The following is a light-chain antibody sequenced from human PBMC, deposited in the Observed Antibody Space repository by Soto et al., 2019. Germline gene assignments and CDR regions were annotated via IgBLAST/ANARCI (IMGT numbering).Light chain of an antibody. CDR3: QQCYATPYT. CDR1: QSVLSSSNNKNY. V-gene: IGKV4-1*01. CDR2: WAS. J-gene: IGKJ2*01. Sequence: DIVMTQSPDSLAVSLGERATINCKSSQSVLSSSNNKNYLAWYQKKPGQPPKLLIYWASMRESGVPYRFSGSGSGTEFTLTIGSLQSEDVAVYYCQQCYATPYTFGQGTKLEIK.